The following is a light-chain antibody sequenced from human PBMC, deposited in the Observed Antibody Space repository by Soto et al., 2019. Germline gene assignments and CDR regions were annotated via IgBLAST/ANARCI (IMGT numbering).Light chain of an antibody. Sequence: IQITHSPSTLFVYVGVLVSMTCQVSQSISNWLALYQQKPGKAPRLLIYKTSNLESGVPSRFSGSGSGTEFSLTISSLQPDDFATSYCQQYQSFSLTFGGGTKVDIK. CDR1: QSISNW. CDR3: QQYQSFSLT. V-gene: IGKV1-5*03. CDR2: KTS. J-gene: IGKJ4*01.